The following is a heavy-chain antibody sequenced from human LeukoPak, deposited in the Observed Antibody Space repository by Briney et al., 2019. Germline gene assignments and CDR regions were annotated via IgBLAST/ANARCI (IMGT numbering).Heavy chain of an antibody. CDR3: ARTGEYYDFWSGYLKGNWFDP. J-gene: IGHJ5*02. Sequence: GASAKVSCKASGYTFTSYDINWVRQATGQGLEWMGWMNPNSGNTGYAQKFQGRVTMTRNTSISTAYMELSSLRSEDTAVYYCARTGEYYDFWSGYLKGNWFDPWGQGTLVTVSS. CDR2: MNPNSGNT. V-gene: IGHV1-8*01. CDR1: GYTFTSYD. D-gene: IGHD3-3*01.